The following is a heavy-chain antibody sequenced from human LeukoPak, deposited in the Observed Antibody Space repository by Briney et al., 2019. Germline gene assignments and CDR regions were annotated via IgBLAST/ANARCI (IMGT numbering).Heavy chain of an antibody. CDR1: GGSFSGYY. CDR2: INHSGST. CDR3: ARGTGWPYYFDY. D-gene: IGHD6-19*01. Sequence: PSETLSLTCAVYGGSFSGYYWSWIRQPPGKGLEWIGEINHSGSTNYNPSLKSRVTMSVDTSRNQFSLKLSSVTAADTAVYYCARGTGWPYYFDYWGQGTLVTVSS. V-gene: IGHV4-34*01. J-gene: IGHJ4*02.